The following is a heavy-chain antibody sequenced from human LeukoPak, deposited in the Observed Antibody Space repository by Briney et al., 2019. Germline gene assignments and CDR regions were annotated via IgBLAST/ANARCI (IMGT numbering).Heavy chain of an antibody. J-gene: IGHJ2*01. CDR3: ASARIAVAGYWYFDL. Sequence: LRLSCAASGFTFSSYAMSWIRQPPGKGLEWIGYIYYSGSTYYNPSLKSRVTISVDTSKNQFSLKLSSVTAADTAVYYCASARIAVAGYWYFDLWGRGTLVTVSS. D-gene: IGHD6-19*01. V-gene: IGHV4-30-4*08. CDR2: IYYSGST. CDR1: GFTFSSYA.